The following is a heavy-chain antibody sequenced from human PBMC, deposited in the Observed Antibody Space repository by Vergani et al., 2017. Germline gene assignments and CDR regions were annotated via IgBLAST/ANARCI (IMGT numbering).Heavy chain of an antibody. D-gene: IGHD3-3*01. J-gene: IGHJ4*02. V-gene: IGHV1-3*02. Sequence: QVQLVQSGAEVKKPGASVKVSCKASGYTFTSYAMHWVRQAPGQRLEWMGWSNAGNGNTKYSQEFQGRVTITRDTSASTAYMELSSLRSEDMAVYYCASLPAYDFWSGYHQDYWGQGTLVTVSS. CDR1: GYTFTSYA. CDR2: SNAGNGNT. CDR3: ASLPAYDFWSGYHQDY.